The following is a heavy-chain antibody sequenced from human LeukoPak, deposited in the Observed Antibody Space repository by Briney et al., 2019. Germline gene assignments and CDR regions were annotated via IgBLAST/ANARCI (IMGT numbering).Heavy chain of an antibody. CDR2: IYTSGTT. V-gene: IGHV4-4*07. D-gene: IGHD4-11*01. CDR3: ARSLKMTYSWLDP. CDR1: DGSISNYY. J-gene: IGHJ5*02. Sequence: SETLSLTCTVSDGSISNYYWNWIRQPAGKGLEWIGRIYTSGTTNYNPSLKTRVTISLDKSKHQFSLKLSSVTAADTAVYYCARSLKMTYSWLDPWGQGAQVTVSS.